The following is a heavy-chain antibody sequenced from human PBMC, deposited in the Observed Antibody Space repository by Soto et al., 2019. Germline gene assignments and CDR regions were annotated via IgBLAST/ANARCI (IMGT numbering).Heavy chain of an antibody. D-gene: IGHD3-10*01. J-gene: IGHJ6*02. V-gene: IGHV3-23*01. Sequence: GGSLRLSCAASRFTFRNYGMSWVRQGPGRGLEWVSGISPTGEQRFYVDSVKGRFFISRDNSQNTLSLEMSNLRADDTAVYYCAKRYGSGSYRDFNSYYGMDIWGQGTSVTVSS. CDR3: AKRYGSGSYRDFNSYYGMDI. CDR2: ISPTGEQR. CDR1: RFTFRNYG.